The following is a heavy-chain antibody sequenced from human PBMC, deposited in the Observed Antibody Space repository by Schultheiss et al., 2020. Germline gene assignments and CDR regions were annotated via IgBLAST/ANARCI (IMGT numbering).Heavy chain of an antibody. Sequence: GESLKISCAASGFTFSSYAMSWVRQAPGKGLEWVSAISGSGSSTYYADSVKGRFTISRDNSKNTLYLQMNSLRAEDTAVYYCAKAHIAVAGILDYWGQGTLVTVSS. CDR1: GFTFSSYA. CDR3: AKAHIAVAGILDY. CDR2: ISGSGSST. J-gene: IGHJ4*02. D-gene: IGHD6-19*01. V-gene: IGHV3-23*01.